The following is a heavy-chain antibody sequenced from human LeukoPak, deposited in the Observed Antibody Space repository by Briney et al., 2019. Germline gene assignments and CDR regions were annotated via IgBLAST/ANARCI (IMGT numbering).Heavy chain of an antibody. V-gene: IGHV4-4*09. CDR1: GGSISSYY. J-gene: IGHJ5*02. D-gene: IGHD6-6*01. CDR2: IYSSGST. Sequence: SETLSLTCTVSGGSISSYYWSWIRQPPGKGLEWIGYIYSSGSTNYNPYLKSRVTISVDTSKNQFSLKLSSVTAADTAVYYCAGTYSSSSGGRWFDPWGQGTLVTVSS. CDR3: AGTYSSSSGGRWFDP.